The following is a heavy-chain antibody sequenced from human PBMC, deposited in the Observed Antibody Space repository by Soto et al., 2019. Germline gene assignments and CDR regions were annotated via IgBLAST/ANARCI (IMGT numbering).Heavy chain of an antibody. CDR3: ARHRRYSGYSGYDY. CDR2: IYYSGST. V-gene: IGHV4-39*01. J-gene: IGHJ4*02. CDR1: GGSISSSSYY. Sequence: PSETLSLTCTVSGGSISSSSYYWGWIRQPPGKGLEWIGSIYYSGSTYYNPSLKSRVTISVDTSKNQFSLKLSSVTAADTAVYYCARHRRYSGYSGYDYWGQGTLVTVSS. D-gene: IGHD5-12*01.